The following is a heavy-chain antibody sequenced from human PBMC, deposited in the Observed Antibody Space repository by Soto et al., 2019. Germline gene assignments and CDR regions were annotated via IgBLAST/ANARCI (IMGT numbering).Heavy chain of an antibody. CDR1: GYTFTGYY. D-gene: IGHD4-4*01. J-gene: IGHJ4*02. V-gene: IGHV1-2*02. CDR2: INPNSGGT. CDR3: ARVAGYSNPLDY. Sequence: ASVKVSCKASGYTFTGYYMHWVRQAPGQGLEWMGWINPNSGGTNYAQKFQGRVTMTRDTSISTAYMDLSRLRSDDTAVYYCARVAGYSNPLDYWGQGTLVTVSS.